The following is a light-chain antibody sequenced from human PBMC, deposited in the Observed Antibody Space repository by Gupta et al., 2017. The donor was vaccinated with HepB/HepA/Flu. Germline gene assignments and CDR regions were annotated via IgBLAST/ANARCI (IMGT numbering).Light chain of an antibody. CDR3: QHSYITPLT. Sequence: EIRVTSAPTSLSGFVGDRVPITCLASQTIDTYLSWYQQKPGRAPKLLVFSASNLQTGVPSRFSASGSRTEFSLTISRLQAEDFATYYCQHSYITPLTFGGGTKVEIK. CDR2: SAS. V-gene: IGKV1-39*01. CDR1: QTIDTY. J-gene: IGKJ4*01.